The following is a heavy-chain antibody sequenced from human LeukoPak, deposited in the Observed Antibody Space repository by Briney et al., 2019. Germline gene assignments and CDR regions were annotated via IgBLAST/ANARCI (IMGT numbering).Heavy chain of an antibody. CDR1: GFTFSSYS. CDR2: IGSSSSYI. J-gene: IGHJ4*02. Sequence: GGSLRLSCAASGFTFSSYSMNWVRQAPGKGLEWVSSIGSSSSYIYYADSVKGRFTISSDNAKNSLYLQMNSLRAEDTAVCYCARGQWIQLWHPDYWGQGTLVTVSS. D-gene: IGHD5-18*01. V-gene: IGHV3-21*01. CDR3: ARGQWIQLWHPDY.